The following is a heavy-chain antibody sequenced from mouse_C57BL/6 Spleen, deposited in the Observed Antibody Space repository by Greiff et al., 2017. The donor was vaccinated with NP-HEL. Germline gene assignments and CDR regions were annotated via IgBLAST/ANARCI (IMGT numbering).Heavy chain of an antibody. V-gene: IGHV1-72*01. D-gene: IGHD1-1*01. CDR2: IDPNSGGT. Sequence: QVQLKESGAELVKPGASVKLSCKASGYTFTSYWMHWVKQRPGRGLEWIGRIDPNSGGTKYNEKFKSKATLTVDKPSSTAYMQLSSLTSEDSAVYYCARNYATTVVATNAMDYWGQGTSVTVSS. J-gene: IGHJ4*01. CDR3: ARNYATTVVATNAMDY. CDR1: GYTFTSYW.